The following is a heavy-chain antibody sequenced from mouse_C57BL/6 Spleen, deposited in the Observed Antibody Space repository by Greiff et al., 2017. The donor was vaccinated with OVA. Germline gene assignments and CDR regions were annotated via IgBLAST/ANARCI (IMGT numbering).Heavy chain of an antibody. J-gene: IGHJ1*03. CDR1: GYTFTSYD. CDR2: IYPRAGST. Sequence: QVQLQQSGPELVKPGASVKLSCKASGYTFTSYDINWVKQRPGQGLEWIGWIYPRAGSTKYNEKFKGKATLTVDTSSSTAYMELHSLPSDDSAVYFCARLLTTVVPTGYFDVWGTGTTVTVSS. D-gene: IGHD1-1*01. V-gene: IGHV1-85*01. CDR3: ARLLTTVVPTGYFDV.